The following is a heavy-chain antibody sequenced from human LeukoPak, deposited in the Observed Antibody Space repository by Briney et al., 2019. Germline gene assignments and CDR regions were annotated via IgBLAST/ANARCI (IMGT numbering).Heavy chain of an antibody. CDR1: GFTFSSYS. J-gene: IGHJ4*02. CDR2: ISSSSSYI. D-gene: IGHD2-2*01. V-gene: IGHV3-21*01. CDR3: ARDRGYCSSTSCYHPPFDY. Sequence: PGGSLRLSCAASGFTFSSYSMNWVRQAPGKGLEWVSSISSSSSYIYYADSVKGRFTISRDNAKNSLYLQMNSLRAEDTAVYYCARDRGYCSSTSCYHPPFDYWGQGTLVTVSS.